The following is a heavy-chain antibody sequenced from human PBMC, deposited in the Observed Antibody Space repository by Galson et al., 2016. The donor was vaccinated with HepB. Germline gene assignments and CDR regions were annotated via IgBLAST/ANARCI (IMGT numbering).Heavy chain of an antibody. J-gene: IGHJ4*02. CDR1: RFTISRYW. V-gene: IGHV3-7*03. D-gene: IGHD6-19*01. CDR2: INQEGSDR. CDR3: ARENGGWGAVAGPSDY. Sequence: SLRLSCAAPRFTISRYWMSWVRQAPGKGPEWVANINQEGSDRNYVNSVKGRFTISRDNARNSLYLQMSSLRPEDAAIYFCARENGGWGAVAGPSDYWGQGTLVTVSS.